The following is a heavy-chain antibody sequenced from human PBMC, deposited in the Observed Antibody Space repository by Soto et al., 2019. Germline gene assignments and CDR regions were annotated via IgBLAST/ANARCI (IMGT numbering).Heavy chain of an antibody. J-gene: IGHJ6*02. CDR1: GGTFSNYA. CDR2: NNPIFGTP. CDR3: SKDPYSSGWVRHYYYGMDV. Sequence: QVQLVQSGAEVKKPGSSVKVSCKASGGTFSNYAFSWVRQAPGQGLEWMGGNNPIFGTPNYAQKFKGRLTIIADETASTVYMELSRLRSGDRAVYYCSKDPYSSGWVRHYYYGMDVWGQGTTVSVSS. V-gene: IGHV1-69*01. D-gene: IGHD6-19*01.